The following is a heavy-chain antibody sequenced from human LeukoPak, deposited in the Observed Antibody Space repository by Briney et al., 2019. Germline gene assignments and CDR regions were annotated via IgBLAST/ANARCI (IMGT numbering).Heavy chain of an antibody. V-gene: IGHV3-48*01. Sequence: GGSLRLSCAASGFTFGDHIMYWVRQLPGKRLEWVAYVSGSGSTVYYADSVKGRFTVSRDNGKSSLYLQMNSLRVEDTALYYCVRQFASWGQGTLVTVSS. CDR2: VSGSGSTV. J-gene: IGHJ4*02. CDR3: VRQFAS. CDR1: GFTFGDHI.